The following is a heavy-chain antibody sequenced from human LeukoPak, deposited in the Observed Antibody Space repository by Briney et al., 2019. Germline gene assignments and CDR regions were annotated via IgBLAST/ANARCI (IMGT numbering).Heavy chain of an antibody. CDR1: GFTFSSHG. J-gene: IGHJ4*02. CDR2: IWNDGSTK. V-gene: IGHV3-33*01. D-gene: IGHD2-15*01. CDR3: ARGCGGSPGCFIIDY. Sequence: PGRSLRLSCAASGFTFSSHGMHWVRQAPGKGLEWVTIIWNDGSTKNYVDSVKGRSFISRDNSKNTLYLQMNSLRVEDTAVYYCARGCGGSPGCFIIDYWGQGTLVTVSS.